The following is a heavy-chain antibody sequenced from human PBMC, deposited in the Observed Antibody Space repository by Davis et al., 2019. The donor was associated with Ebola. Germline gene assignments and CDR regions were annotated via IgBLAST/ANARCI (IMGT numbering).Heavy chain of an antibody. CDR3: AKSRGGSCYSSVDY. D-gene: IGHD2-15*01. CDR2: ISDSGDST. J-gene: IGHJ4*02. CDR1: GFTFSSFP. Sequence: PGGSLRLSCAASGFTFSSFPMSWVRQAPGKGLEWVSAISDSGDSTYYVGSVKGRFTISRDNSKNTLYLQMNSLRAEDTALYYCAKSRGGSCYSSVDYWGQGTLATVSS. V-gene: IGHV3-23*01.